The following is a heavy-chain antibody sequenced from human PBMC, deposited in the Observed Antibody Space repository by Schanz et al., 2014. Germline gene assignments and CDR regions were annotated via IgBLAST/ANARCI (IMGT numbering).Heavy chain of an antibody. J-gene: IGHJ4*02. CDR2: ISGSSRTI. CDR1: GFGFSSYS. Sequence: EVHLVESGGGLVQPGGSLRLSCAASGFGFSSYSMNWVRQAPGKGLEWVSYISGSSRTIYYADSVKGRFTMSRDNAKNSVFLQMNSLRAEDTAVYYCVRDSFFAFDYWGQGTLVTVSS. CDR3: VRDSFFAFDY. V-gene: IGHV3-48*01. D-gene: IGHD3-3*01.